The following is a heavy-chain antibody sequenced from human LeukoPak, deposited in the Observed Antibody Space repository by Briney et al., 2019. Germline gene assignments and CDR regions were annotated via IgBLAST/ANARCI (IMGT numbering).Heavy chain of an antibody. D-gene: IGHD6-19*01. J-gene: IGHJ5*02. CDR3: ARHDSSGWYSWFDP. CDR2: IFHSGST. V-gene: IGHV4-39*01. Sequence: PSETLSLTCTVSGGSISSSSYYWGWIRQPPGKGLEWIASIFHSGSTYYNPSLKSRVTISVDTSKSQFFLKLSSVTAADTAVYYCARHDSSGWYSWFDPWGQGTLVTVSS. CDR1: GGSISSSSYY.